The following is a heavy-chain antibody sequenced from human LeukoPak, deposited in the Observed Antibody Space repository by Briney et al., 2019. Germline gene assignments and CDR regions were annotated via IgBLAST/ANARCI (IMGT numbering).Heavy chain of an antibody. CDR2: ISSSSSYI. D-gene: IGHD3-10*01. J-gene: IGHJ4*02. CDR3: AREVGSEWFGELSTSRDY. CDR1: GFTFSSYS. V-gene: IGHV3-21*01. Sequence: PGGSLRLSCAASGFTFSSYSMNWVRQAPGKGLEWVSSISSSSSYIYYADSVKGRFTISRDNAKNSLYLQMNSLRAEDTAVYCCAREVGSEWFGELSTSRDYWGQGTLVTVSS.